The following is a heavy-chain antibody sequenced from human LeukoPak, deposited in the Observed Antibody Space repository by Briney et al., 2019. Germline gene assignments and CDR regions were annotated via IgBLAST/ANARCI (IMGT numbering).Heavy chain of an antibody. CDR2: IYHSGST. V-gene: IGHV4-4*02. J-gene: IGHJ4*02. CDR1: GGSISSSNW. D-gene: IGHD6-13*01. CDR3: ARALTGGSSWYQLGYFDY. Sequence: SETLSLTCAVSGGSISSSNWWSWVRQPPGKGLEWIGEIYHSGSTNYNPSLKSRVTISVDKSKNQFSLKLSSVTAADTAVYYCARALTGGSSWYQLGYFDYWGQGTLVTVSS.